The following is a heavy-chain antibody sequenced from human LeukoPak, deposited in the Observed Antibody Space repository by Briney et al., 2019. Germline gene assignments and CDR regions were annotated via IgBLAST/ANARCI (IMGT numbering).Heavy chain of an antibody. V-gene: IGHV3-23*01. Sequence: GGSLRLSCAAPAFTFSSYAMSWVRQAPGKGLEWVSAIIGSGGSTYCADPVKGRFSIARDNSKKTLYLQMTSLRAEDTAVYYCAKHSGGVGAIISSYYFDYWGQGTLVTVSS. CDR3: AKHSGGVGAIISSYYFDY. CDR1: AFTFSSYA. D-gene: IGHD1-26*01. J-gene: IGHJ4*02. CDR2: IIGSGGST.